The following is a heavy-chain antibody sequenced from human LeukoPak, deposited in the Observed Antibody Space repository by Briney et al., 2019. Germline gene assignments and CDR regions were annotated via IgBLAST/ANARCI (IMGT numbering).Heavy chain of an antibody. CDR2: ISGNGGVT. Sequence: GGSLRLSCAGSGLTLRSYGMTWVRQAPGKGLEWVSSISGNGGVTTYADSVKGRFTMSRDNSRNTLYLQMNSLRAEDTAVYYCAKAGNERGYSGYDYYYYYYYMDVWGKGTTVTVSS. J-gene: IGHJ6*03. CDR3: AKAGNERGYSGYDYYYYYYYMDV. CDR1: GLTLRSYG. V-gene: IGHV3-23*01. D-gene: IGHD5-12*01.